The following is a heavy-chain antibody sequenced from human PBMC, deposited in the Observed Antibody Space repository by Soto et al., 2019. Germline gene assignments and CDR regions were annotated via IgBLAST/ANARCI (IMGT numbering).Heavy chain of an antibody. CDR2: INPSGGST. CDR3: ARVAVGSGSYYNRPFDF. V-gene: IGHV1-46*03. CDR1: GYTFTDYG. D-gene: IGHD3-10*01. J-gene: IGHJ4*02. Sequence: ASVKVSCKTSGYTFTDYGISWVRQAPGQGLEWMGIINPSGGSTSYAQKFQGRVTMTRDTSTSTVYMELSSLRSEDTAVYYCARVAVGSGSYYNRPFDFWGQG.